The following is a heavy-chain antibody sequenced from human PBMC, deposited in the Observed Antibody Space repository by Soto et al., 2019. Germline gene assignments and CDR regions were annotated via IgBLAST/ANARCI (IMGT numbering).Heavy chain of an antibody. J-gene: IGHJ6*02. D-gene: IGHD4-17*01. Sequence: QVQLQESGPGLVKPSQTLSLTCTVSGGSITTDYYYWSWLRQPPGNGLEWIGHIYYNGNTYYNPSLKGRLTMSLDTSQNQFSLHRTAVIAADSASYFCARATTVTSSFFYYGLDVWGQGTTVTVSS. CDR2: IYYNGNT. CDR1: GGSITTDYYY. CDR3: ARATTVTSSFFYYGLDV. V-gene: IGHV4-30-4*08.